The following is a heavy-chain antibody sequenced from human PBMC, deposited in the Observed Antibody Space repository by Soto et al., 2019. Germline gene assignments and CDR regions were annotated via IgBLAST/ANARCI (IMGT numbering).Heavy chain of an antibody. D-gene: IGHD2-15*01. V-gene: IGHV1-69*08. J-gene: IGHJ6*02. CDR1: GGTFSSYT. Sequence: QVQLVQSGAEVKKPGSSVKVSCKASGGTFSSYTISWVRQAPGQGLEWMGRIIHILGIANYAQKFQGRVTITADKSTSTAYMELSSLRSEDTAVYYCAREYCSGGSCYVGEYYYYGMDVWGQGTTVTVSS. CDR2: IIHILGIA. CDR3: AREYCSGGSCYVGEYYYYGMDV.